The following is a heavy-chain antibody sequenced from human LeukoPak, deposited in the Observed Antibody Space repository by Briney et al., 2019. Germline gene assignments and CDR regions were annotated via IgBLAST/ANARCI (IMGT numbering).Heavy chain of an antibody. Sequence: SETLSLTCAVSGGSISSSNWWSWVLQPPGKGLEWIGEIYHSGSTNYNPSLKSRVTISVDKSKNQFSLKLSSVTAADTAFYYCVRVDSMGPYNWFDPLGQGTLVTVSS. V-gene: IGHV4-4*02. J-gene: IGHJ5*02. CDR3: VRVDSMGPYNWFDP. D-gene: IGHD4-11*01. CDR2: IYHSGST. CDR1: GGSISSSNW.